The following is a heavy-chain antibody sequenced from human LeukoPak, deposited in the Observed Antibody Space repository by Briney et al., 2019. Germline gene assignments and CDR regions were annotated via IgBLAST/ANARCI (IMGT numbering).Heavy chain of an antibody. V-gene: IGHV3-9*01. CDR1: RFRFDDSA. J-gene: IGHJ3*02. D-gene: IGHD3-22*01. CDR2: LSWNSASV. CDR3: AKDGPSSAYYFDAFDI. Sequence: GRSLRLSCVASRFRFDDSAMHWVRQRPGRGLEWVSGLSWNSASVAYADSVKGRFTISRDNAKNSLYLQMNSLRAEDTALYYCAKDGPSSAYYFDAFDIWGQGTMVTVSS.